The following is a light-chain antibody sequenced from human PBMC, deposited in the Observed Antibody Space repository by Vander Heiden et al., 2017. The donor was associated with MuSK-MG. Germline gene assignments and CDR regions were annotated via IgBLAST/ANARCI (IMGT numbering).Light chain of an antibody. V-gene: IGKV3-20*01. Sequence: EIVLTQTTGTLSLSPGERATISCRASQSVTTNYLAWFQQKPGQAPRLLIYGASKRATGIPDRFSGSGSGTDFTLTISRLEPEDFAVYYCQQYAGSPPYTFGQGTKLEIK. CDR2: GAS. CDR3: QQYAGSPPYT. CDR1: QSVTTNY. J-gene: IGKJ2*01.